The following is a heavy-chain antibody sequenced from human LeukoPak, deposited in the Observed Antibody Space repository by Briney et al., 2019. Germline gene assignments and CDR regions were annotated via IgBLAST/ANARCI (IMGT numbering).Heavy chain of an antibody. V-gene: IGHV3-21*01. CDR3: ARDFHDDYGYRYFDY. CDR1: GFTFSSHS. J-gene: IGHJ4*02. D-gene: IGHD5-18*01. Sequence: PGGSLRLSCAASGFTFSSHSMNWVRPTPGRGLEWVSSIRSSSSYMYYAGSVKGRFTISRDDAKNSLYLQMNSLRAEDTAVYYCARDFHDDYGYRYFDYWGQGTLVTVPS. CDR2: IRSSSSYM.